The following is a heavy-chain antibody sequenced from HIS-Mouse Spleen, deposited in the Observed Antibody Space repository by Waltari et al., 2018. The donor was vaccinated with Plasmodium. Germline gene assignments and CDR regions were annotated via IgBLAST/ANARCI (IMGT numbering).Heavy chain of an antibody. D-gene: IGHD3-10*01. CDR3: ARGRVLGTSSGYFDL. J-gene: IGHJ2*01. V-gene: IGHV4-34*01. CDR1: GGSFSGYY. CDR2: INHSGST. Sequence: QVQLQQWGAGLLKPSDALSLTCAVYGGSFSGYYWRWIRQPPGKGLEWIGEINHSGSTNYNPSLKSRVTISVDTSKNQFSLKLSSVTAADTAVYYCARGRVLGTSSGYFDLWGRGTLVTVSS.